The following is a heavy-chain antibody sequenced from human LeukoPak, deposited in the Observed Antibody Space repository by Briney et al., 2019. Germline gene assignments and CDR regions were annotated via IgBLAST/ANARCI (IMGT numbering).Heavy chain of an antibody. D-gene: IGHD3-10*01. CDR2: IYYSGST. CDR3: ASHRYYYGSGPFDY. Sequence: SQTLSLTCTVSGGSTSSSSNYWGWVRQPPGKGLEWIGTIYYSGSTNYNPSLKSRVTISVDTSKNQFSLKVNSVTAADTAVYYCASHRYYYGSGPFDYWGQGTLVTVSS. J-gene: IGHJ4*02. V-gene: IGHV4-39*01. CDR1: GGSTSSSSNY.